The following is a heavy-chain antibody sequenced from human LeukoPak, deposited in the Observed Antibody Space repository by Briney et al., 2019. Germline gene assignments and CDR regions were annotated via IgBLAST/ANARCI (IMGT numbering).Heavy chain of an antibody. Sequence: SETLSLTCTVSGGSISSYYWSWIRQPPGKGLEWIGYIYTSGSTNYNPSLKSRVTISVDTSKNQFSLKLSSVTAADTAVYYCATRKKRWLQFVDYYYYYTDVWGKGTTVTVSS. CDR1: GGSISSYY. J-gene: IGHJ6*03. CDR3: ATRKKRWLQFVDYYYYYTDV. CDR2: IYTSGST. D-gene: IGHD5-24*01. V-gene: IGHV4-4*09.